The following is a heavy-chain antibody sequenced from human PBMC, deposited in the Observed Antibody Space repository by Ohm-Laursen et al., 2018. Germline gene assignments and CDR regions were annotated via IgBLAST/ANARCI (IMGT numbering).Heavy chain of an antibody. CDR1: GFTFSTYW. Sequence: SLRLSCSASGFTFSTYWMNWFRQAPGKGLESVASINQDGSEKYFVDSVRGRFTISRDNAKNSLYLQMNSLRAEDTAVYYCARGSDYYYYYGMDVWGQGTTVTVSS. J-gene: IGHJ6*02. V-gene: IGHV3-7*03. CDR2: INQDGSEK. CDR3: ARGSDYYYYYGMDV.